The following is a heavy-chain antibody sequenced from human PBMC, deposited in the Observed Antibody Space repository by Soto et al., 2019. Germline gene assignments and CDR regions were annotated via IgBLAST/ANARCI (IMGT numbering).Heavy chain of an antibody. J-gene: IGHJ4*02. D-gene: IGHD3-22*01. CDR3: ARDPTHYYDSSGYLYY. Sequence: QVQLVESGGGLVKPGGSLRLSCAASGFTFSDYYMSWIRQAPGKGLEWVSYISSSGSTIYYADSVQGRFTISRDNAKNSLYLQMNSLRAEDTVVYYCARDPTHYYDSSGYLYYWGQGTLVTVSS. CDR2: ISSSGSTI. CDR1: GFTFSDYY. V-gene: IGHV3-11*01.